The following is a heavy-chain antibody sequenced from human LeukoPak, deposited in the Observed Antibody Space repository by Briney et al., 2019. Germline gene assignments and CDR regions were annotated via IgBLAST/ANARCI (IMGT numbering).Heavy chain of an antibody. CDR1: GFTFSSYE. CDR2: ISKSGSTI. V-gene: IGHV3-48*03. J-gene: IGHJ4*02. CDR3: ARDYYDSGGYYWGVDY. Sequence: GGSLRLSCAASGFTFSSYEMNWVRQAPGKGLEWVSYISKSGSTIYYADSVKGRFTISRDNAKNSLYLQMNSLRDDDTAVYYCARDYYDSGGYYWGVDYWGQGTLVTVSS. D-gene: IGHD3-22*01.